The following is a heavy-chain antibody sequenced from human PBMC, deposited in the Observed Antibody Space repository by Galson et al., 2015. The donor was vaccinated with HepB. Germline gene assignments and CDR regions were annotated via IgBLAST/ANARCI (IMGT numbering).Heavy chain of an antibody. Sequence: SVKVSCKASGYTFTNYHINWVRQATGQGLEWMGWMNPNSGNTGYAQKFQGRVTMTRNPSISTAFMELSSQRSEDTAVYYCARAWPTYYDFWSGYPENPWGQGTLVTVSS. CDR3: ARAWPTYYDFWSGYPENP. CDR1: GYTFTNYH. J-gene: IGHJ4*02. CDR2: MNPNSGNT. D-gene: IGHD3-3*01. V-gene: IGHV1-8*01.